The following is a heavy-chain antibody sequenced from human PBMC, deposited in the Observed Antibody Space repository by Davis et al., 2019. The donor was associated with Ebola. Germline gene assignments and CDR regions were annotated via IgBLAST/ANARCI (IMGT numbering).Heavy chain of an antibody. J-gene: IGHJ4*02. CDR1: GGSITSISYF. CDR3: ARLARSGWYEMRFDY. V-gene: IGHV4-39*01. Sequence: MPGGPLRLSCTVPGGSITSISYFWGWIRQPPGKGREWIGSIHYSGSTNYNPSLKNRVAISADTSKNQFSLKLSSVTAADTAVYYCARLARSGWYEMRFDYWGQGTLVTVSS. D-gene: IGHD6-19*01. CDR2: IHYSGST.